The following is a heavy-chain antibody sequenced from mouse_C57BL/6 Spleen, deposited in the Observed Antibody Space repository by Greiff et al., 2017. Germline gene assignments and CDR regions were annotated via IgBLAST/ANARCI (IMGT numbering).Heavy chain of an antibody. CDR3: ARAFITTVVAEYFDY. Sequence: QVQLQQPGAELVKPGASVKMSCKASGYTFTSYWITWVKQRPGQGLEWIGDIYPGSGSTDYNEKFKSKATLTVDTSSSTAYMQLSSLTSEDSAVYYYARAFITTVVAEYFDYWGQGTTLTVSS. CDR2: IYPGSGST. CDR1: GYTFTSYW. D-gene: IGHD1-1*01. J-gene: IGHJ2*01. V-gene: IGHV1-55*01.